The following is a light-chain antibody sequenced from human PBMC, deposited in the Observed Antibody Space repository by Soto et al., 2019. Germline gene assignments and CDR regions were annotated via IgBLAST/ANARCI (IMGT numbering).Light chain of an antibody. V-gene: IGKV3-15*01. Sequence: EIVMTQSPATLSVSPGERATLSCRASQSISSNLAWYQQKPGQAPRLLVYGASTRATGIPARFSGTGSGTEFTLTISSLQSEDFAVYYCEQYNSWTLITFGQGTRLVIK. J-gene: IGKJ5*01. CDR3: EQYNSWTLIT. CDR2: GAS. CDR1: QSISSN.